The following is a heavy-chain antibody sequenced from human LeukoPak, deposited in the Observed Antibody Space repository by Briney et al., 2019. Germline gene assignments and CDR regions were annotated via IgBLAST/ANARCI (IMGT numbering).Heavy chain of an antibody. CDR2: INHSGNT. CDR1: GGSFSGYY. V-gene: IGHV4-34*01. CDR3: AREADYYDSDGTLDY. D-gene: IGHD3-22*01. Sequence: SETLSLTCAVYGGSFSGYYWSWIRQPPGKGLEWIGEINHSGNTNYNPSLKSRVTISVDTSKNQFSLKLSSVTAADTAVYYCAREADYYDSDGTLDYWGQGTLVTVSS. J-gene: IGHJ4*02.